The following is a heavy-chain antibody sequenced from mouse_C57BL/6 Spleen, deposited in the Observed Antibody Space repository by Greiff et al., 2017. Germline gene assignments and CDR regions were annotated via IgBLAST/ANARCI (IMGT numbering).Heavy chain of an antibody. V-gene: IGHV1-4*01. CDR3: ARMGLYDV. D-gene: IGHD2-4*01. Sequence: VQLQQSGAELARPGASVKMSCKASGYTFTSYTMHWVKPRPGQGLEWIGYINPSSGYTKYNQKFKDKATLTADKSSSTAYMQLSSLTSEDSAVYYCARMGLYDVWGTGTTVTVSS. CDR2: INPSSGYT. J-gene: IGHJ1*03. CDR1: GYTFTSYT.